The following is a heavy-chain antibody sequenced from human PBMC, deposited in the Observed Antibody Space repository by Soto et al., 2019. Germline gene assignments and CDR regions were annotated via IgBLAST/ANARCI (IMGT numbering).Heavy chain of an antibody. CDR1: GYTFTSYG. Sequence: QVQLVQSGAEVKKPGASVKVSCKASGYTFTSYGISWVRQAPGQGLEWMGWISAYNGNTNYAQKLQGRVTMTTDTTTSTAYMELRSLRSDDTAVYYCARDKADAVAGPNLGYFDLWGRGTLVTVSS. D-gene: IGHD6-19*01. CDR2: ISAYNGNT. V-gene: IGHV1-18*01. J-gene: IGHJ2*01. CDR3: ARDKADAVAGPNLGYFDL.